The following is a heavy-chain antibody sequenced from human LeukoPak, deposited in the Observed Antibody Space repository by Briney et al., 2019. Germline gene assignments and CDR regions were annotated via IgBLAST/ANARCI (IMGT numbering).Heavy chain of an antibody. V-gene: IGHV3-33*01. J-gene: IGHJ6*02. CDR1: GFPFSVYG. CDR2: IGHDGSFK. CDR3: ARDTTRYRSSWYFSNNYYGMDV. D-gene: IGHD6-13*01. Sequence: PGGSLRLSCAASGFPFSVYGMHWVRQAPGKGLEWVAVIGHDGSFKESADAVKGRFTISRDNPKNTLYLHMSSLRAEDTAVYYCARDTTRYRSSWYFSNNYYGMDVWGQGTTVIVSS.